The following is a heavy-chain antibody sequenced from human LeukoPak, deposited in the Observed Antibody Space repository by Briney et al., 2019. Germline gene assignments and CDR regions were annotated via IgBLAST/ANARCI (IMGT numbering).Heavy chain of an antibody. D-gene: IGHD6-19*01. CDR2: FDPEDGET. Sequence: ASVKVSCKVSGYTHTELSMHWVRQAPGKGLEWMGGFDPEDGETIYAQKFQGRVTMTEDTSTDTAYMELSSLRSEDTAVYYCATLSSGWSPNWFDPWGQGTLVTVSS. V-gene: IGHV1-24*01. CDR3: ATLSSGWSPNWFDP. CDR1: GYTHTELS. J-gene: IGHJ5*02.